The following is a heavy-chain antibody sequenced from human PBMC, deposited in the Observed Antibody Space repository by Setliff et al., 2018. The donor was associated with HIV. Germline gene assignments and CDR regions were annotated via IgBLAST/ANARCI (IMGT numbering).Heavy chain of an antibody. CDR3: ASQWIQIWQLH. J-gene: IGHJ4*02. CDR2: IYYSGTT. Sequence: PSETLSLTCSVSGGSISSSYYYWGWIRQPPGKGLEWIGAIYYSGTTYYNSTLRSRVTISVDTSKNQFSLKLNSVTAADTAVYYCASQWIQIWQLHWGQGTLVTVSS. CDR1: GGSISSSYYY. D-gene: IGHD5-18*01. V-gene: IGHV4-39*01.